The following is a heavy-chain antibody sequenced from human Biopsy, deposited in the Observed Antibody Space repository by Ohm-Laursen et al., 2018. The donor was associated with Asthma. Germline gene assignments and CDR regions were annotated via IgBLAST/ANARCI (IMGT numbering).Heavy chain of an antibody. CDR1: GASINSGGYS. CDR2: PFNTGYT. D-gene: IGHD3-9*01. Sequence: SDTLSLTCAVSGASINSGGYSRNWQRQPPGKGPGVSAYPFNTGYTHYNPSLKSRVTISVDRSQRQFSLKVNSVTAADTAVYYCARMNTLIQAANYFSYAMDVWGQGTTVTVSS. CDR3: ARMNTLIQAANYFSYAMDV. J-gene: IGHJ6*02. V-gene: IGHV4-30-2*01.